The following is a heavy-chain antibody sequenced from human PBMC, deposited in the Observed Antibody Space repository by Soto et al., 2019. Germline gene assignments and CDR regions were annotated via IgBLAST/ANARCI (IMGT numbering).Heavy chain of an antibody. V-gene: IGHV4-31*03. CDR3: ARDEGGTTAIGG. Sequence: QVQLQESGPGLVEPSQTLSLTCTVSGGSISSGGYYWSWIRQHPGQGLEWIGYIYYSGSTYYNPSLKSRVTISVDTSKNQCSLKLSSVTAADTAVYYCARDEGGTTAIGGWGQGTLVTVSS. J-gene: IGHJ4*02. CDR1: GGSISSGGYY. CDR2: IYYSGST. D-gene: IGHD1-26*01.